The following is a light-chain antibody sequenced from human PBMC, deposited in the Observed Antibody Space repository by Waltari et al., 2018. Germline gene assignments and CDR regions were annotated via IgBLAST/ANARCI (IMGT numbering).Light chain of an antibody. Sequence: QSVLPQPPSASGTPGQRVIIACSGCGSNIGIHTVNWYRQVPGTAPELLIYRDNQRPSGVPDRFSGSKSGTSASLAISGLQSEDEADYYCAGWDDSLNGVFGGGTKLTVL. CDR1: GSNIGIHT. V-gene: IGLV1-44*01. CDR2: RDN. CDR3: AGWDDSLNGV. J-gene: IGLJ3*02.